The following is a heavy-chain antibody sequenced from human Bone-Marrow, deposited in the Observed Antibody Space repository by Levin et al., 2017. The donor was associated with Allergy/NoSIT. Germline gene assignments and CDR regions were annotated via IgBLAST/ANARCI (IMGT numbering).Heavy chain of an antibody. CDR3: ARSRIEVSLWFVTRRYENWFDP. CDR2: IYYSGNT. D-gene: IGHD3-10*01. J-gene: IGHJ5*02. V-gene: IGHV4-39*01. Sequence: PSETLSLTCSVSGGSITTTDYYWGWIRQPPGKGLEWIGSIYYSGNTYYNPSLRSRVTMSVDTSRNQFSVRLSSVTAADTAIYYCARSRIEVSLWFVTRRYENWFDPWGQGTLVTVSS. CDR1: GGSITTTDYY.